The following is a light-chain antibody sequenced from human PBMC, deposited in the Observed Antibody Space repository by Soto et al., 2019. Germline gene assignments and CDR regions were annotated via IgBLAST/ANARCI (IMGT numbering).Light chain of an antibody. CDR2: GAS. Sequence: EIVLTQSPGTLSLSPGERATLSCRASQSVSSSYLAWYQQKPGQAPRLLIYGASSRATGIPDRFSGSGSGTDFTITISRLEPEDFVVYYCQQYGSSPPLTFGGGTKVEIK. V-gene: IGKV3-20*01. CDR3: QQYGSSPPLT. J-gene: IGKJ4*01. CDR1: QSVSSSY.